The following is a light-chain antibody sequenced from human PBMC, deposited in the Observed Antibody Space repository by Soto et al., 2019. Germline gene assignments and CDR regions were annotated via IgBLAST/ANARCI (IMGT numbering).Light chain of an antibody. CDR2: WAS. Sequence: DIVMTQSPDSLAVSLGERATINCKSRQSVLYSSNNKNYLAWYQHKPGQPPKLLIYWASTRESGVPDRFSGSGSGTDFTLTISSLQAEDVAVYYCQQYYSTLLTFGGGTKLEIK. J-gene: IGKJ4*01. V-gene: IGKV4-1*01. CDR1: QSVLYSSNNKNY. CDR3: QQYYSTLLT.